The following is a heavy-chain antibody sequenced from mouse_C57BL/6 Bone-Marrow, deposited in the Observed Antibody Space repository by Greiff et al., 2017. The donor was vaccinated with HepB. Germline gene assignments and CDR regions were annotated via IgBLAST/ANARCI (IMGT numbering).Heavy chain of an antibody. J-gene: IGHJ3*01. D-gene: IGHD2-3*01. Sequence: VQGVESGAELVRPGTSVKMSCKASGYTFTNYWIGWAKQRPGHGLEWIGDIYPGGGYTNYNEKFKGKATLTADKSSSTAYMQFSSLTSEDSAIYYCARLDGYYGFAYWGQGTLVTVSA. CDR1: GYTFTNYW. CDR3: ARLDGYYGFAY. V-gene: IGHV1-63*01. CDR2: IYPGGGYT.